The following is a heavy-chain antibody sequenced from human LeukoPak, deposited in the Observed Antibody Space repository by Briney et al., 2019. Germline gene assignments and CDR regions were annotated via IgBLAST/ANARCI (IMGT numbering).Heavy chain of an antibody. V-gene: IGHV3-30-3*01. J-gene: IGHJ4*02. CDR2: ISYDGSNK. CDR3: ARDLGPTSITAAAFY. CDR1: GFTFNNYA. Sequence: GGSLGLSCAASGFTFNNYAMNWVRQAPGKGLEWVAVISYDGSNKYYADSVKGRFTISRDNSKNTLYLQMNSLRPEDTAVYYCARDLGPTSITAAAFYWGQGTLVTVSS. D-gene: IGHD6-13*01.